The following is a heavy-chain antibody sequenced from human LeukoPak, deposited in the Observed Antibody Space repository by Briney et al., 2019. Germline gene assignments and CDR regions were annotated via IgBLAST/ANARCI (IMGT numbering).Heavy chain of an antibody. Sequence: MPGGSLRLSCAASGFTFSDYYMSWIRQAPGKGLEWVSYISSRGNIIYYADSVKGRFTISRDNSKNSLYLQMNSLRTEDTALYYCAKDFGYQLLDPIFHHWGQGTLVTVSS. D-gene: IGHD2-2*02. CDR3: AKDFGYQLLDPIFHH. CDR1: GFTFSDYY. J-gene: IGHJ1*01. CDR2: ISSRGNII. V-gene: IGHV3-11*01.